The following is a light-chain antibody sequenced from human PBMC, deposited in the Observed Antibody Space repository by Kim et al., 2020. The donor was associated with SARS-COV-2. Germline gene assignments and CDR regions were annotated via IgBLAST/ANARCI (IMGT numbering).Light chain of an antibody. CDR2: GIS. CDR1: QPVSNK. Sequence: EIVMTQSPATLSVSPGEGATLSCRASQPVSNKLACYQLKPGQAPRLLIHGISTRATGVPARFSGSGSGTEFTLTISSLQFEDLAVYYCKQYYNWPPVTFGGGTKVDIK. CDR3: KQYYNWPPVT. V-gene: IGKV3-15*01. J-gene: IGKJ4*01.